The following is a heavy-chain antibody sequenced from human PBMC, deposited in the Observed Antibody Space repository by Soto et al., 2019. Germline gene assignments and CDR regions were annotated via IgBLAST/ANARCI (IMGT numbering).Heavy chain of an antibody. Sequence: SETLSLTCTVSGGTISSWYWSWIRQPPGKGLEWIGYIYYSGSTNCNPSLKSRVTISVDTSKNQFSLKLSSVTAADTAVYYCARRYGGAIDYWGQGTLVTVLL. CDR3: ARRYGGAIDY. V-gene: IGHV4-59*08. J-gene: IGHJ4*02. D-gene: IGHD3-16*01. CDR1: GGTISSWY. CDR2: IYYSGST.